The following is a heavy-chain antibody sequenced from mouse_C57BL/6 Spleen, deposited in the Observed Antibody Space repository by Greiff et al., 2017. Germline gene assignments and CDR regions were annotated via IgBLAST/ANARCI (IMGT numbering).Heavy chain of an antibody. CDR2: INPNNGGT. CDR1: GYTFTDYY. V-gene: IGHV1-26*01. CDR3: AKNGYGDFDV. J-gene: IGHJ1*03. Sequence: EVQLQQSGPELVKPGASVKISCTASGYTFTDYYMTWVQQSPGKSLEWIGDINPNNGGTSYKQKFKGQATLTVDKSSSTAYMELRSLTSEDSAVYYCAKNGYGDFDVWGTGTTVTVSS.